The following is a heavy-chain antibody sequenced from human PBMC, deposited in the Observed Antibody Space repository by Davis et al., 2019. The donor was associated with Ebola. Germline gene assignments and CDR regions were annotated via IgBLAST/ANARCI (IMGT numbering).Heavy chain of an antibody. CDR3: AKGGQQNIDWLLPDQ. Sequence: PGGSLRLSCVASGFTFSSYPMTWVRQSPGKGLEWVSTVSGTGGKTYYAGSVKGRFTISRDSSQNTLFLQMTSLRLEDTAVYFCAKGGQQNIDWLLPDQWGQGTLVIVSS. CDR2: VSGTGGKT. V-gene: IGHV3-23*01. CDR1: GFTFSSYP. D-gene: IGHD3-9*01. J-gene: IGHJ4*02.